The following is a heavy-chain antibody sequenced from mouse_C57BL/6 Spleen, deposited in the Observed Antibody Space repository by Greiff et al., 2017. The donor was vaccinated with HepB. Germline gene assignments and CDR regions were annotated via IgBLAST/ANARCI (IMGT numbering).Heavy chain of an antibody. Sequence: QVQLQQPGAELVRPGSSVKLSCKASGYTFTSYWMHWVKQRPIQGLEWIGNIDPSDSETHYNQKFKDKATLTVDKSSSTAYMQLSSLASEDSAVYYCAGAYSNEKDYAIGRWGQGASVTVSS. V-gene: IGHV1-52*01. CDR1: GYTFTSYW. CDR2: IDPSDSET. J-gene: IGHJ4*01. D-gene: IGHD2-5*01. CDR3: AGAYSNEKDYAIGR.